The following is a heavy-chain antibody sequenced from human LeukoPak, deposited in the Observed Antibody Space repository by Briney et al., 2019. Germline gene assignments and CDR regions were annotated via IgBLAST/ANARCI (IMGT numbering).Heavy chain of an antibody. Sequence: PGRSLRLSCAASGFTFDDYAMHWVRQAPGKGLEWVSGISWNSGSIGYADSVKGRFTISRDNAKNSLYLQMNSPRAEDTALYYCALTAVYGDSYFDYWRQGTLVTVSS. V-gene: IGHV3-9*01. J-gene: IGHJ4*02. CDR3: ALTAVYGDSYFDY. CDR2: ISWNSGSI. D-gene: IGHD4-17*01. CDR1: GFTFDDYA.